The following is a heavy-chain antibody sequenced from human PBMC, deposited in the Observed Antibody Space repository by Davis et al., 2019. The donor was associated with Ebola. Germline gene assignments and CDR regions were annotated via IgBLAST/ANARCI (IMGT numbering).Heavy chain of an antibody. CDR3: ARSITMIVVAYFDI. Sequence: AASVKVSCKTSGYTFTRYGITWVRQAPGQGLEWMGWITTYNGNTLYEQKFQGRVTMTTDTSTSTAYMELRSLRSDDTAVYYCARSITMIVVAYFDIWGQGTMVTVSS. CDR1: GYTFTRYG. D-gene: IGHD3-22*01. J-gene: IGHJ3*02. V-gene: IGHV1-18*01. CDR2: ITTYNGNT.